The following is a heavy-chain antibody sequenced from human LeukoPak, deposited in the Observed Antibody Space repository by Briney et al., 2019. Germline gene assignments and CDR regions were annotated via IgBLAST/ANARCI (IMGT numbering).Heavy chain of an antibody. D-gene: IGHD4-17*01. CDR2: IYYSGST. Sequence: SETLSLTCTVSGGSIGSYYWSWIRQPPGKGLEWIGYIYYSGSTNYNPSLKSRVTISVDTSKNQFSLKLSSVTAADTAVYYCARVGDYGDYGTLNYYGMDVWGQGTTVTVSS. V-gene: IGHV4-59*01. CDR1: GGSIGSYY. CDR3: ARVGDYGDYGTLNYYGMDV. J-gene: IGHJ6*02.